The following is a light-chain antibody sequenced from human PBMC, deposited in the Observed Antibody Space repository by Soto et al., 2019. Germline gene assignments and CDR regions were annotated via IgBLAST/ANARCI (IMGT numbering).Light chain of an antibody. CDR2: KAS. CDR3: LQDYGDSWT. J-gene: IGKJ1*01. Sequence: DIQMTQSPSILSASVGDRVTITCWASQSISSWLAWYQQKPGKAPNLLIHKASHLESGVPSRFSGSRSGTEFTLTISSLQPEDFASYYCLQDYGDSWTFGQGTKVDIK. CDR1: QSISSW. V-gene: IGKV1-5*03.